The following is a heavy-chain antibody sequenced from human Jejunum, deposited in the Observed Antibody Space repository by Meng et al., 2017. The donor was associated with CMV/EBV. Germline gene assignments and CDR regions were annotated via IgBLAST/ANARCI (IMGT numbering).Heavy chain of an antibody. V-gene: IGHV3-74*01. CDR3: TRDTFGREDY. CDR2: INPDGSIV. CDR1: GFTFSAYW. D-gene: IGHD3-10*01. J-gene: IGHJ4*02. Sequence: LSCADSGFTFSAYWLHWVRRRPGKGLEWVSRINPDGSIVDYADFVKGRFTISRDNAKNTLYLQMNSLRAEDTAVFYCTRDTFGREDYWGQGILVTVSS.